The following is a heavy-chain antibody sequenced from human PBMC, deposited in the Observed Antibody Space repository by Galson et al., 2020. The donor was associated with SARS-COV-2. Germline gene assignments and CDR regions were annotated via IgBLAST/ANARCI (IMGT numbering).Heavy chain of an antibody. J-gene: IGHJ4*02. CDR3: ARVRTGTTDYFDY. CDR2: IYHSGTT. D-gene: IGHD1-1*01. CDR1: GYFIRSGYY. V-gene: IGHV4-38-2*02. Sequence: SETLSLTCTVSGYFIRSGYYWGWIRQPPGKGLEWIGSIYHSGTTYDNPSLKSRVTLSVDTSKNQFSLKLSSVTAADTAVYYCARVRTGTTDYFDYWGQGTLVTGSS.